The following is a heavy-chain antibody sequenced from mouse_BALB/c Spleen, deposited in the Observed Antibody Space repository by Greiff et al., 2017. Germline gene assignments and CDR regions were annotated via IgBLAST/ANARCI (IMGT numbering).Heavy chain of an antibody. CDR1: GFNIKDYY. J-gene: IGHJ4*01. CDR3: NACYYGSSYRGLYAMDY. D-gene: IGHD1-1*01. CDR2: IDPENGDT. V-gene: IGHV14-4*02. Sequence: EVQLQQSGAELVRPGALVKLSCKASGFNIKDYYMHWVKQRPEQGLEWIGWIDPENGDTEYAPKFQGKATMTADTSSNTAYLQLSSLTSEDTAVYYCNACYYGSSYRGLYAMDYWGQGTSVTVAS.